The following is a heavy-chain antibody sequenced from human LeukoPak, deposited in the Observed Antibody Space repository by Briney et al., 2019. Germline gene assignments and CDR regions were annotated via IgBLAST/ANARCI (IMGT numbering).Heavy chain of an antibody. J-gene: IGHJ3*02. D-gene: IGHD2-8*01. CDR3: ARDNGGAFDI. V-gene: IGHV3-74*01. CDR1: GFTFSNHW. Sequence: GGSLRLSCVASGFTFSNHWMHWVRQAPGKGLVWVSRVSGDGGSTTYVDSVKGRFTISRDNAKNSLYLQMNSLRAEDTAVYYCARDNGGAFDIWGQGTMVTVSS. CDR2: VSGDGGST.